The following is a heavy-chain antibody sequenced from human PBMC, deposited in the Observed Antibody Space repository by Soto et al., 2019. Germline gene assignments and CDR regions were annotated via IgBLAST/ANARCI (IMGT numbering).Heavy chain of an antibody. D-gene: IGHD1-26*01. CDR2: ISLNSGTI. Sequence: GGSLRLSCAASGFTFDDYHMHWVRQSPGKGLEWVAGISLNSGTIGYADSVMARFTISRDNAKNSLYLQMNSLRPEDTALYYCAKDYSGKGSYYHYYGMDVWGQGTTVTVSS. V-gene: IGHV3-9*01. CDR3: AKDYSGKGSYYHYYGMDV. J-gene: IGHJ6*02. CDR1: GFTFDDYH.